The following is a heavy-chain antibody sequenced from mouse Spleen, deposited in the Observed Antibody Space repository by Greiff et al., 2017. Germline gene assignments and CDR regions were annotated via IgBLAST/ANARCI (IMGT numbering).Heavy chain of an antibody. J-gene: IGHJ2*01. D-gene: IGHD1-1*01. CDR1: GFTFSSYA. CDR2: ISSGGSYT. CDR3: ARSHYYGSSFDY. Sequence: EVKLMESGGGLVKPGGSLKLSCAASGFTFSSYAMSWVRQSPEKRLEWVAEISSGGSYTYYPDTVTGRFTISRDNAKNTLYLEMSSLRSEDTAMYYCARSHYYGSSFDYWGQGTTLTVSS. V-gene: IGHV5-9-4*01.